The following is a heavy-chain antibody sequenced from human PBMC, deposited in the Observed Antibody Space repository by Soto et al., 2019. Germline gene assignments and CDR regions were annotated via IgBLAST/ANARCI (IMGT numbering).Heavy chain of an antibody. V-gene: IGHV3-66*01. Sequence: EVQLVESGGGLVQPGGSLRLSCAASGFTVSSNYMSWVRQAPGKGLEWVSVIYSGGSTYYADSVKGRFTISRDNSKNTLYLQMNSLRAEDTAVYYCARDKDYGDYGPMDVWGKGTTVTVSS. CDR2: IYSGGST. CDR3: ARDKDYGDYGPMDV. J-gene: IGHJ6*03. CDR1: GFTVSSNY. D-gene: IGHD4-17*01.